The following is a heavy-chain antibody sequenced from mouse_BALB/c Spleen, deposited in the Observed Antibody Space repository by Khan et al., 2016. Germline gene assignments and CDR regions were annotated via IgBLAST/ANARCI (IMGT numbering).Heavy chain of an antibody. V-gene: IGHV1-7*01. CDR2: INTSTGYT. D-gene: IGHD2-4*01. CDR3: ARGDYDGFAY. Sequence: QVQLQQSGAELAKPGASVKMSCKASGYTFTSYWMYWVKQRPGQGLEWIGYINTSTGYTEYNQKFKDKATLTADKSSSTAYMQLSSLTSEDSAVYYCARGDYDGFAYWGQGTLVTVSA. J-gene: IGHJ3*01. CDR1: GYTFTSYW.